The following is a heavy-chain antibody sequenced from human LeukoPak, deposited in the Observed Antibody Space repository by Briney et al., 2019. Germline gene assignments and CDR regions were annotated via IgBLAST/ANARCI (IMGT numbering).Heavy chain of an antibody. D-gene: IGHD5-12*01. V-gene: IGHV3-48*02. CDR1: GFTFSSYS. J-gene: IGHJ4*02. Sequence: GGSLRLSCAASGFTFSSYSMNWVRQAPGKGLEWVSYISSSSTIYYADSVKGRFTISRDNARNSLYLQMNSLRDEDTAVYYCARGLSGSAPYYWGQGTLVTVSS. CDR2: ISSSSTI. CDR3: ARGLSGSAPYY.